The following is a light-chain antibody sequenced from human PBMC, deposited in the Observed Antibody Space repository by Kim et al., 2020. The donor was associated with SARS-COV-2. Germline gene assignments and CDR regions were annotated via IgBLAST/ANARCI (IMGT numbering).Light chain of an antibody. CDR3: QQYNNWPPWT. V-gene: IGKV3-15*01. CDR1: QSVSSN. Sequence: PGDIATLSCRASQSVSSNLAWYQQKPGQAPRLLIYGASTRATGIPARFSGSGSGTEFTLTISSLQSEDFAVYYCQQYNNWPPWTFGQGTKVDIK. J-gene: IGKJ1*01. CDR2: GAS.